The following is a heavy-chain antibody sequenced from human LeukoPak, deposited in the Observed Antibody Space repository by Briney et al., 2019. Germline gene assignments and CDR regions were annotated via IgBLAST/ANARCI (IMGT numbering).Heavy chain of an antibody. V-gene: IGHV3-15*01. D-gene: IGHD1-26*01. CDR3: TTYYSGSVGGTFDI. J-gene: IGHJ3*02. Sequence: PGGSLRLSCAASGFTVSSNYMSWVRQAPGKGLEWVGRIKSKTDGGTTDYAAPVKGRFTISRDDSKNTLYLQMNSLKTEDTAVYYCTTYYSGSVGGTFDIWGQGTMVTVSS. CDR1: GFTVSSNY. CDR2: IKSKTDGGTT.